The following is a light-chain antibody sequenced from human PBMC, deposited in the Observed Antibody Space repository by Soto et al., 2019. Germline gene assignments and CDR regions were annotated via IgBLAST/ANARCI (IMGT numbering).Light chain of an antibody. CDR2: GAS. V-gene: IGKV3-20*01. Sequence: EIVLTQSPGTLSLSPGERATLSCRASQSVSSSYLAWYQQKPGQAPRLLIYGASSRATGIPDRFSGSGSGTDFTLNISRLEPEDFAVYYCQQYVSSLTFGGGTKVEIK. J-gene: IGKJ4*01. CDR1: QSVSSSY. CDR3: QQYVSSLT.